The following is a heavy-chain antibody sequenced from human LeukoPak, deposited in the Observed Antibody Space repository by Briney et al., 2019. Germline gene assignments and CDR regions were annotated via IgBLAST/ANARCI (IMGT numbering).Heavy chain of an antibody. Sequence: ASVKVSCKASGYTFTGYYMHWVRQAPGQGLEWMGWINPNSGGTNYAQKFQGRVTMTRDTSIGTAYMELSRLRSDDTAVYYCARYSSGWYYFDYWGQGTLVTVSS. D-gene: IGHD6-19*01. CDR2: INPNSGGT. CDR3: ARYSSGWYYFDY. CDR1: GYTFTGYY. V-gene: IGHV1-2*02. J-gene: IGHJ4*02.